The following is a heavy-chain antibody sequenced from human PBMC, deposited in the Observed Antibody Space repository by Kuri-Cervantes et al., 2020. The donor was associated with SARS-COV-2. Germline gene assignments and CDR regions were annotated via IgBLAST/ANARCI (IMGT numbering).Heavy chain of an antibody. CDR3: ARGLMGYCTGGVCPTRIDP. CDR1: GGSISSGGYY. CDR2: IYYSGST. J-gene: IGHJ5*02. D-gene: IGHD2-8*02. V-gene: IGHV4-30-4*01. Sequence: SETLSLTCTVSGGSISSGGYYWSWIRRPPGKGLEWIGYIYYSGSTYYNPSLKSRVTISVDTSKNQFSLKLSSVTAADTAVYYCARGLMGYCTGGVCPTRIDPWGQGTLVTVSS.